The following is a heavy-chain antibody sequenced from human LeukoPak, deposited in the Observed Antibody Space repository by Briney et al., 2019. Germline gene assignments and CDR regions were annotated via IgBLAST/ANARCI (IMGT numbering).Heavy chain of an antibody. CDR1: GFTFSSYG. D-gene: IGHD3-22*01. Sequence: PGRSLRLSCAASGFTFSSYGMHWVRQAPGKGLEWVAVISYDGSNKYYADSVKGRFTISRDNSKNTLYLQMNSLRAEDTAVYYCAKGPWRSGSSGYYFDYWGQGTLVTVSS. V-gene: IGHV3-30*18. CDR2: ISYDGSNK. CDR3: AKGPWRSGSSGYYFDY. J-gene: IGHJ4*02.